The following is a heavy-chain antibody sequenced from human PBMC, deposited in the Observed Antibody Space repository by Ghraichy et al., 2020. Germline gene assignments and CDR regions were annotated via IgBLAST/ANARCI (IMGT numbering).Heavy chain of an antibody. D-gene: IGHD6-19*01. J-gene: IGHJ5*02. CDR1: GFTFSSYS. Sequence: GSLNISCAASGFTFSSYSMNWVRQAPGKGLEWVSYISSSSSTIYYADSVKGRFTISRDNAKNSLYLQMNSLRAEDTAVYYCAREPRIAVAANWFDPWGQGTLGTDSS. V-gene: IGHV3-48*01. CDR2: ISSSSSTI. CDR3: AREPRIAVAANWFDP.